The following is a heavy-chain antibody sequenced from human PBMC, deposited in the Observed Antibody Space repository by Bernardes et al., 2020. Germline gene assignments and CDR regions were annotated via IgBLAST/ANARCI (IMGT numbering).Heavy chain of an antibody. D-gene: IGHD6-19*01. Sequence: SETLSLTCTVSGGSVSSGSYYWSWIRQPPGKGLEWIGYIYYSGSTNYNPSLKSRVTISVDTSKNQFSLKLSSVTAADTAVYYCARDKRESSGKSDDAFDIWGQGTMVTVSS. CDR3: ARDKRESSGKSDDAFDI. J-gene: IGHJ3*02. V-gene: IGHV4-61*01. CDR1: GGSVSSGSYY. CDR2: IYYSGST.